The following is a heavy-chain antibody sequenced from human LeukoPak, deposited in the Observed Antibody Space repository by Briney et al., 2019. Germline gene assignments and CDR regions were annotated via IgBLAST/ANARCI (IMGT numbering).Heavy chain of an antibody. CDR2: ISSASTTL. CDR1: GFSFSSYS. CDR3: AKDYYGSGNYFYYYYYMDV. J-gene: IGHJ6*03. Sequence: GGSLRLSCAASGFSFSSYSMNWVRQAPGEGLQWVSFISSASTTLYYADSVRGRFTISRDDAKNSLYLQMNSLRAEDSAVYYCAKDYYGSGNYFYYYYYMDVWGKGTTVTVSS. V-gene: IGHV3-48*04. D-gene: IGHD3-10*01.